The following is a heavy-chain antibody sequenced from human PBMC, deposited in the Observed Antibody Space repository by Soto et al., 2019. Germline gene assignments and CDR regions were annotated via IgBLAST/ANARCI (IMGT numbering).Heavy chain of an antibody. CDR2: INSYNGNT. CDR1: GYTLPTKG. V-gene: IGHV1-18*01. D-gene: IGHD6-19*01. J-gene: IGHJ5*02. Sequence: VRWCHLGAEWKKLGAPGKVPCKASGYTLPTKGTSWVRQPPGQGLEWMGGINSYNGNTNNAQKLQGRVTMTTDTSTSTAYMELRSLRSDDTAVYYCAREPGAGIWFDPWGQGTLVTVSS. CDR3: AREPGAGIWFDP.